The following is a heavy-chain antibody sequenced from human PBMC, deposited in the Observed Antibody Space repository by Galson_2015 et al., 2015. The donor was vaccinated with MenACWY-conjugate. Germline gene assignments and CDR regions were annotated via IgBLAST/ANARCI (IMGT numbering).Heavy chain of an antibody. J-gene: IGHJ4*02. CDR1: GFSFSSYS. V-gene: IGHV3-23*01. Sequence: SLRLSCAASGFSFSSYSMNWVRQAPGKGLEWVSAISSSSGATTYYADAVKGRFTISRDNSRNTLFLQMDKLSAEDTAVYYCANMAVLTTSAFDFWGQGTLVTVSS. D-gene: IGHD1-1*01. CDR3: ANMAVLTTSAFDF. CDR2: ISSSSGATT.